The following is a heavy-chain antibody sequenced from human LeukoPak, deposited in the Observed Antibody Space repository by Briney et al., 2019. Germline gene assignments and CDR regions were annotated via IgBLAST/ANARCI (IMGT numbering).Heavy chain of an antibody. Sequence: GESLKISCKGSGYSFTSYWIGWVRQMHGKGLEWMGIIYPGDSDTRYSPSFQGQVTISADKSIRNAYLQWSSLQASDTAMYYCARRFGELLFDYWGQGTLVTVSS. D-gene: IGHD3-10*01. CDR3: ARRFGELLFDY. J-gene: IGHJ4*02. V-gene: IGHV5-51*01. CDR2: IYPGDSDT. CDR1: GYSFTSYW.